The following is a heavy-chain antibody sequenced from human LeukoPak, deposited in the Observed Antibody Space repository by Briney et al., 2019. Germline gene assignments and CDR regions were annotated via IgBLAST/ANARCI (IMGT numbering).Heavy chain of an antibody. D-gene: IGHD3-10*01. V-gene: IGHV3-23*01. CDR1: GFNFRNYA. CDR3: AKDPYGSGSYPLED. J-gene: IGHJ4*02. CDR2: IIGSGGDT. Sequence: GVLSLSCAASGFNFRNYAMNWVRQAPGKGLEWVSAIIGSGGDTYYADSGKGRFTISRDNSKNTLYLQMNNLRAEDTAVYYCAKDPYGSGSYPLEDWGQGTLVTVSS.